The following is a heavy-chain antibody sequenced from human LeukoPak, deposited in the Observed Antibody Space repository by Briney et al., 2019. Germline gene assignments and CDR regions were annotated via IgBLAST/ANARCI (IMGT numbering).Heavy chain of an antibody. J-gene: IGHJ4*02. CDR3: ATVNWNYAFDY. D-gene: IGHD1-7*01. V-gene: IGHV4-59*01. CDR1: GGSISSYY. CDR2: IYYSGST. Sequence: PSETLSLTCTVSGGSISSYYWSWIRQPPGKGLEWIGYIYYSGSTNYNPSHKSRVTISVDTSKNQFSLKLSSVTAADTAVYCCATVNWNYAFDYWGQGTLVTVSS.